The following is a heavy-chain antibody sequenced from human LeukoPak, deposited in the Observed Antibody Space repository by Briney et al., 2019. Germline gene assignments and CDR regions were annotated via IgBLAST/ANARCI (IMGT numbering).Heavy chain of an antibody. CDR1: GFTFSSYS. CDR2: ISSSSSYI. V-gene: IGHV3-21*01. CDR3: ARDYPRGIAARPLNWFDP. D-gene: IGHD6-6*01. Sequence: GGSLRLSCAASGFTFSSYSMNWVRQAPGKGLEWVSSISSSSSYIYYADSVKGRFTISRDNAKNSLYLQMNSLRAEDTAVYYCARDYPRGIAARPLNWFDPWGQGTLVTVSS. J-gene: IGHJ5*02.